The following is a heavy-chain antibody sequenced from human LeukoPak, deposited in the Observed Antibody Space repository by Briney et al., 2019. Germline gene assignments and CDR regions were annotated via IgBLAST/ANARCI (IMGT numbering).Heavy chain of an antibody. V-gene: IGHV3-23*01. D-gene: IGHD3-22*01. J-gene: IGHJ4*02. CDR1: GFSFSDYA. CDR2: ITGPGEGT. Sequence: GGSLRLSCAASGFSFSDYAMSWVRQAPGKGLEWVSAITGPGEGTWYADSVQGRFTTSRDNSKNTLYLQMNSLRAEDTAVYYCAKEGDSSGYSVFFDYWGQGTLVTVSS. CDR3: AKEGDSSGYSVFFDY.